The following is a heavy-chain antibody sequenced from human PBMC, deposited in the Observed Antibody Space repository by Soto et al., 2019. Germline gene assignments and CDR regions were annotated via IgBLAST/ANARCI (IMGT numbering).Heavy chain of an antibody. J-gene: IGHJ4*02. CDR2: IIPIFGTA. Sequence: SVKVSCKASGGTFSSYAISWVRQAPGQGLEWMGGIIPIFGTANYAQKFQGRVTITADESTSTAYMELSSLRSEDTAVYYCARDRTGWVVAANDFDYWGQGTLVTVYS. D-gene: IGHD2-15*01. V-gene: IGHV1-69*13. CDR3: ARDRTGWVVAANDFDY. CDR1: GGTFSSYA.